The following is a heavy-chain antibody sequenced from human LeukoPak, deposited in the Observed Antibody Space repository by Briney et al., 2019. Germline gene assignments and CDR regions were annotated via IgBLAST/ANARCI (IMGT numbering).Heavy chain of an antibody. CDR2: INHSGST. V-gene: IGHV4-34*01. D-gene: IGHD6-13*01. CDR3: ARGGRIAAAGTGTDWFDP. Sequence: SETLSLTCAVYGGSFSGYCWSWIRQPPGKGLEWIGEINHSGSTNYNPSLKSRATISVDASKNQFSLKLSSVTAADTAVYYCARGGRIAAAGTGTDWFDPWGQGTLVTVSS. CDR1: GGSFSGYC. J-gene: IGHJ5*02.